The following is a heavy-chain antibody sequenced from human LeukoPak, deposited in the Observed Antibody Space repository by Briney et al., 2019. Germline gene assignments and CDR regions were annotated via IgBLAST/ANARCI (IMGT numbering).Heavy chain of an antibody. CDR3: ARELVSLGTGYFDL. J-gene: IGHJ2*01. CDR1: GSTFSTFG. D-gene: IGHD7-27*01. CDR2: ITGSSTWT. Sequence: GGSLRLSCVASGSTFSTFGMNWVRQAPGKGLEWVSGITGSSTWTYYADSVKGRFTISRDNSNNTLHLQMNSLRAEDTAIYYCARELVSLGTGYFDLWGRGTLVTVSS. V-gene: IGHV3-23*01.